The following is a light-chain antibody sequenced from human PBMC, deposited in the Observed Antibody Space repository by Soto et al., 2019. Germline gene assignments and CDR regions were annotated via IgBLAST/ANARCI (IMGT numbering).Light chain of an antibody. J-gene: IGKJ4*01. Sequence: DIQMTQSPSSLSASVGDRDTITCRASQGIGNSLAWFQQKPGKAPKSQIYAASSLQRGVPSKFSGSGSGTDFTLTISSLQPEDFAIYYCQQYNTSPLTVGGGSKVEIK. CDR2: AAS. CDR3: QQYNTSPLT. V-gene: IGKV1-16*02. CDR1: QGIGNS.